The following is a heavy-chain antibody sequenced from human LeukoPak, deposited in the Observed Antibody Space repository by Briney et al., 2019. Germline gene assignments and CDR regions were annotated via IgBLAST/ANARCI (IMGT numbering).Heavy chain of an antibody. D-gene: IGHD3-3*01. CDR1: GGSISSSGYY. J-gene: IGHJ4*02. Sequence: SETLSLTCTVSGGSISSSGYYWGWIRQPPGKGLEWIGSIYYSGSTYYNPSLKSRVTISVDTSKNQFSLKLSSVTAADTAVYYCARRVRFLEWLVRSPYFDYWGQGTLVTVSS. CDR3: ARRVRFLEWLVRSPYFDY. V-gene: IGHV4-39*01. CDR2: IYYSGST.